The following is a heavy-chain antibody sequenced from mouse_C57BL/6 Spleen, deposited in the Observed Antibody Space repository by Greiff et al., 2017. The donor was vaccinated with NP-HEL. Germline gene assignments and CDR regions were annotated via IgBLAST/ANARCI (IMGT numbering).Heavy chain of an antibody. Sequence: VQLQQPGAELARPGASVKMSCKASGYTFTSYTMHWVKQRPGQGLEWIGYINPCSGYTKYNQKFKDKATLTADKSSSTAYMQLSSLTSEDSAVYYCARMVSGSSYAMDYWGQGTSVTVSS. CDR2: INPCSGYT. CDR1: GYTFTSYT. CDR3: ARMVSGSSYAMDY. D-gene: IGHD3-2*02. J-gene: IGHJ4*01. V-gene: IGHV1-4*01.